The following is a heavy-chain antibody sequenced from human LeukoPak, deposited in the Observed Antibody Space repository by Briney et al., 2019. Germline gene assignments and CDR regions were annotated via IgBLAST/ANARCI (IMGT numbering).Heavy chain of an antibody. Sequence: GGSLRLSCTASGFIFSSYSMNWVRQAPGKGLEWVANIKQDGSEKYYVDSVKGRFTISRDNAKNSLYLQMNSLRAEDTAVYYCAREYSSGWYSPAWYYYYGMDVWGQGTTVTVSS. J-gene: IGHJ6*02. D-gene: IGHD6-19*01. V-gene: IGHV3-7*01. CDR3: AREYSSGWYSPAWYYYYGMDV. CDR2: IKQDGSEK. CDR1: GFIFSSYS.